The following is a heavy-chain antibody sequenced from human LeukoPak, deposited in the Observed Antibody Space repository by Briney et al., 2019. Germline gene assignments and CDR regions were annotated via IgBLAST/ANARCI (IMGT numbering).Heavy chain of an antibody. CDR2: ISGVGVTT. V-gene: IGHV3-23*01. D-gene: IGHD3-16*01. J-gene: IGHJ6*02. CDR1: GFPSIAYA. CDR3: ARNQQLGGHSYYYYGMDV. Sequence: GGSLRLSCVGSGFPSIAYALTWARQAPGKGREWVSDISGVGVTTYYADSVKGRFTISRDNSKNTLYLQMNSLRADDTAIYYCARNQQLGGHSYYYYGMDVWGQGTTVTVSS.